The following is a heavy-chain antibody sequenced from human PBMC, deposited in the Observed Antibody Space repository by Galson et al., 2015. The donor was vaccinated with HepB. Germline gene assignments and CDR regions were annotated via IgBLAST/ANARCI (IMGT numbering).Heavy chain of an antibody. CDR3: AREFAQFGVPRGFDP. CDR1: GFTFSSYA. V-gene: IGHV3-30-3*01. CDR2: ISYDGSNK. Sequence: SLRLSCAASGFTFSSYAMHWVRQAPGKGLEWVAVISYDGSNKYYADSVKGRFTISRDNSKNTLYLQMNSLRAEDTAVYYCAREFAQFGVPRGFDPWGQGTLVTVSS. J-gene: IGHJ5*02. D-gene: IGHD3-3*01.